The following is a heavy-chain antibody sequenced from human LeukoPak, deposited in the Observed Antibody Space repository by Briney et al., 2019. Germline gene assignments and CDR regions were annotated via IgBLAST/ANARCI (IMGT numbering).Heavy chain of an antibody. CDR3: AKDKGPAALGYLGY. V-gene: IGHV3-9*01. J-gene: IGHJ4*02. CDR2: ISWNSGSI. D-gene: IGHD2-2*01. Sequence: PGRSLRLSCAASGFTFDDYAMHWVRQAPGKGLEWVSGISWNSGSIGYADSVKGRFTISRDNAKNSLYLQMNSLRAEDTALYYCAKDKGPAALGYLGYWGQGTLVTVSS. CDR1: GFTFDDYA.